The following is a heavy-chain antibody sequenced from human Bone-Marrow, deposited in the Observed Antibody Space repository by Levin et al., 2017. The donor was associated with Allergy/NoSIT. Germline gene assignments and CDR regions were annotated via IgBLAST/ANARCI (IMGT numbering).Heavy chain of an antibody. J-gene: IGHJ4*02. V-gene: IGHV4-39*07. D-gene: IGHD4-11*01. CDR1: GGSVSDTNRF. Sequence: SETLSLTCSVSGGSVSDTNRFWAWIRQPPGKGLEWIGSIYYSATSYYNPSLTNRVTMSVDTSKNRFSLKVTSVTAADTAVYYCASTDYTEYFHYFDHWGQGSLFTVSA. CDR2: IYYSATS. CDR3: ASTDYTEYFHYFDH.